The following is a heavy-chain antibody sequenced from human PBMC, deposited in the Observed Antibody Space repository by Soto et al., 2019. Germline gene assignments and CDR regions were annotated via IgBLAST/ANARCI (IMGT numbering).Heavy chain of an antibody. Sequence: GESLKISCKGSGYSFTSYWISWVRQMPGKGLEWMGRIDPSDSYTNYSPSFQGHVTISADKSISTAYLQWSSLKASDTAMYYCARHEDRNSSSWYSLYYYYYYGMDVWGQGTTVTVSS. CDR2: IDPSDSYT. CDR1: GYSFTSYW. V-gene: IGHV5-10-1*01. D-gene: IGHD6-13*01. CDR3: ARHEDRNSSSWYSLYYYYYYGMDV. J-gene: IGHJ6*02.